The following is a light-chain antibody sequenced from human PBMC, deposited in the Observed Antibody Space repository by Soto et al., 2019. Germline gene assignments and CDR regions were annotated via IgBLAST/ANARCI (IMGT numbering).Light chain of an antibody. CDR2: DAS. V-gene: IGKV3-20*01. Sequence: EIVLTQSPGTLSLSPGERATLSCSASQSVSSSYLAWYQQKPGQAPRLLIYDASSRATGIPDRFSGSGSGTDFTLTISRLEPEDFAVDYCQQYGTSPRTFGQGTKVEIK. J-gene: IGKJ1*01. CDR1: QSVSSSY. CDR3: QQYGTSPRT.